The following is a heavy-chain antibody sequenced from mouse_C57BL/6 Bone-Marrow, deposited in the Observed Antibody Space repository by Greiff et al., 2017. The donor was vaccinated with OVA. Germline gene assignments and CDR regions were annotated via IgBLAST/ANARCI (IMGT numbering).Heavy chain of an antibody. Sequence: EVQGVESGGDLVKPGGSLKLSCAASGFTFSSYGMPWVRQTPDKRLEWVATVSSGGSYTYYPDSVKGRFTISRDNAKNTLYLQMSSLKSEDTAMYYCARQGSSGYGCWGQGTTLTVAS. CDR1: GFTFSSYG. CDR2: VSSGGSYT. D-gene: IGHD3-2*02. J-gene: IGHJ2*01. V-gene: IGHV5-6*01. CDR3: ARQGSSGYGC.